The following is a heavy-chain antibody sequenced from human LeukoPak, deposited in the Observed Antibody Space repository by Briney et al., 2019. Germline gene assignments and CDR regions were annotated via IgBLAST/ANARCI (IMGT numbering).Heavy chain of an antibody. CDR1: GGSISSYY. Sequence: SETLSLTCTVSGGSISSYYWSWIRQPAGKGLEWIGRIYTSGSTNYNPSLKSRVTISVDTSKNQFSLKLSSVTAADTAVYYCARWGYCSSTSCRPLNAFDIWGQGTMVTVSS. D-gene: IGHD2-2*01. CDR2: IYTSGST. J-gene: IGHJ3*02. V-gene: IGHV4-4*07. CDR3: ARWGYCSSTSCRPLNAFDI.